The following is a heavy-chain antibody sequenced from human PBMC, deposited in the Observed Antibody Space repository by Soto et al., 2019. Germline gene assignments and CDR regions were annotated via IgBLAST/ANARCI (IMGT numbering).Heavy chain of an antibody. J-gene: IGHJ4*02. Sequence: QVQLVQSGAEVKKPGASVKVSCKASGYTFTSYGISWVRQAPGQGLEWMGWISAYNGNTNYAQKLQGRVTMTTDTSTSTADMELRSLRSDDTAVYYCARGHDYDYVWGNYGGGSTFDYWGQGTLVTVSS. V-gene: IGHV1-18*01. D-gene: IGHD3-16*01. CDR2: ISAYNGNT. CDR3: ARGHDYDYVWGNYGGGSTFDY. CDR1: GYTFTSYG.